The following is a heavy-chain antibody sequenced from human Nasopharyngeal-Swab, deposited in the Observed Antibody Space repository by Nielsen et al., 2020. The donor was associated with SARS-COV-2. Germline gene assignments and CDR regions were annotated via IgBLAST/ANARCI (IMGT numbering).Heavy chain of an antibody. J-gene: IGHJ3*01. D-gene: IGHD3-3*01. Sequence: GESLKISCGASGFTFSSYAMTWVRQAPGRGLEWVSGISGSGSDTFYADSVRGRFTISRDISKNTVDLQMNSLSADDTAVYFCAKDRQSGLNAFDFWGQGTMVTVSS. CDR1: GFTFSSYA. CDR3: AKDRQSGLNAFDF. V-gene: IGHV3-23*01. CDR2: ISGSGSDT.